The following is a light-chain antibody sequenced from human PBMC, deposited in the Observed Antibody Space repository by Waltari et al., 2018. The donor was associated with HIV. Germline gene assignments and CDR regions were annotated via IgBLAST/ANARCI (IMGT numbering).Light chain of an antibody. V-gene: IGLV1-51*01. CDR1: SSNLGKNS. Sequence: QSVLTQPPSVSAAPGQNVIISCSGSSSNLGKNSVSWSQQLPGTAPKLLIYDKNKRPSGIPDRFSGSKSGTSATLVIIGLQTGDEADYYCGAWDSSLNDDGVFGGGTKLTVL. J-gene: IGLJ2*01. CDR2: DKN. CDR3: GAWDSSLNDDGV.